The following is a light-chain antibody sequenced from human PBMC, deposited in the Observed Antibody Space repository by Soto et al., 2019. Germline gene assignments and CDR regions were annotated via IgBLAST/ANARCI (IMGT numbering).Light chain of an antibody. J-gene: IGLJ3*02. CDR3: QSYDSSLSGGV. Sequence: QSVLTQPPSVSGAPGQRVTISCTGSSSNIGAGYGVHWYQQLPGTAPKLLIYNNSNRPSGVPDRFSGSKSGTSASLAITGLQAEDEADYYCQSYDSSLSGGVFGGGTKITVL. V-gene: IGLV1-40*01. CDR1: SSNIGAGYG. CDR2: NNS.